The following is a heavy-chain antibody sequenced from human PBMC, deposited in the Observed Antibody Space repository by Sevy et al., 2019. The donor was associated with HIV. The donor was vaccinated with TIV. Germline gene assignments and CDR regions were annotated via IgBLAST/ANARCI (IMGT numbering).Heavy chain of an antibody. D-gene: IGHD2-21*01. J-gene: IGHJ4*02. CDR1: GFTLSSYT. CDR3: VRDERAIASHFDY. Sequence: GWSLRLSCEASGFTLSSYTMNWVRQSPEKGLEWVATFDRTDITHYADSVKGRFIISRDTAKNSLFLQMNSLRDDDTAMYFCVRDERAIASHFDYWGRGTLVTVSS. CDR2: FDRTDIT. V-gene: IGHV3-48*02.